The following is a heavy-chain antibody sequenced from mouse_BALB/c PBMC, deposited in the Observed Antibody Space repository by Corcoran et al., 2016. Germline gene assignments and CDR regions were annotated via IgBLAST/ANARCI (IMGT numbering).Heavy chain of an antibody. Sequence: EVQLQQSGAELVQPGASVKLSCTASGCNIKDTYMRWVKQRPEQGLEWIGRIDPANGNTKYDPKFQGKATITADTSSKPAYLQLSSLTSEDTAVYYCARKYGKGIYFDYWGQGTTLTVSS. CDR3: ARKYGKGIYFDY. CDR1: GCNIKDTY. J-gene: IGHJ2*01. CDR2: IDPANGNT. D-gene: IGHD2-10*02. V-gene: IGHV14-3*02.